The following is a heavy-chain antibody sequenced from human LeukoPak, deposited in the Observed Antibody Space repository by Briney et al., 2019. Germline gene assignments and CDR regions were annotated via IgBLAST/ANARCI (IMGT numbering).Heavy chain of an antibody. Sequence: ASVKVSCKASGGTFSSYAISWVRQAPGQGLEWMGGIIPIFGTANYAQKFQGRVTMTRNTSISTAYMELSSLRSEDTAVYYCARVGRGYSGLDIDYWGQGTLVTVSS. CDR1: GGTFSSYA. V-gene: IGHV1-69*05. D-gene: IGHD5-12*01. CDR3: ARVGRGYSGLDIDY. CDR2: IIPIFGTA. J-gene: IGHJ4*02.